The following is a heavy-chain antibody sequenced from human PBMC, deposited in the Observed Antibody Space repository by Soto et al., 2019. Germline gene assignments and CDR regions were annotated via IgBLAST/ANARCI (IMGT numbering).Heavy chain of an antibody. D-gene: IGHD6-19*01. V-gene: IGHV3-30-3*01. CDR3: ARDVSGWFYYYYGMDV. Sequence: GGSLRLSCAASGFTFSSYAMHWVRQAPGKGLEWVAVISYDGSNKYYADSVKGRFTISRDNSKNTLYLQMNSLRAEDTAVYYCARDVSGWFYYYYGMDVWGQGTTVTVSS. CDR1: GFTFSSYA. J-gene: IGHJ6*02. CDR2: ISYDGSNK.